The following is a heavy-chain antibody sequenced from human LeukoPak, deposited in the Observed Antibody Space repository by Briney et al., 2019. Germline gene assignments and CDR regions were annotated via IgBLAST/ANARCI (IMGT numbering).Heavy chain of an antibody. Sequence: ASVKVSCKASGYSFTVYYIHWVRQAPGQGLEWLGWINPNSGGTNYAQKFQGRVTMTRDTSISTAYMELSRLRSDDTAVYYCARDTGVVPAAILWGQGTLVTVSS. D-gene: IGHD2-2*02. CDR1: GYSFTVYY. CDR2: INPNSGGT. V-gene: IGHV1-2*02. CDR3: ARDTGVVPAAIL. J-gene: IGHJ4*02.